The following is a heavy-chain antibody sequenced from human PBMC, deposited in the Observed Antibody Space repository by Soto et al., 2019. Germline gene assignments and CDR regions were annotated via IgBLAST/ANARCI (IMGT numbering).Heavy chain of an antibody. CDR1: GFIFSEST. J-gene: IGHJ4*02. CDR2: VSTSGRST. Sequence: GGSLRLSCSASGFIFSESTIYWVRQVPGKGLGAISAVSTSGRSTYYADSVKDRFTISRDNSKNTLFLQMGSLRPEDTAIYYCVKQAHGLDGVAFDYWGQGTQVTVTS. D-gene: IGHD2-15*01. CDR3: VKQAHGLDGVAFDY. V-gene: IGHV3-64D*06.